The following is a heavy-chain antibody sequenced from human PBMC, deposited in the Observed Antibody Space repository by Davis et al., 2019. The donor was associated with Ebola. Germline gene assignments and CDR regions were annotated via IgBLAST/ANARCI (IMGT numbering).Heavy chain of an antibody. CDR1: GFTFSSYA. CDR2: ISGSGGRT. Sequence: PGGSLRLSCAASGFTFSSYAMSWVRQAPGKGLEWVSAISGSGGRTYYADSVKGRFTISRDNSKNTLYLQMNSLRAEDTAVYYCAGSLDMVRGVILEWYFDLWGRGTLVTVSS. CDR3: AGSLDMVRGVILEWYFDL. V-gene: IGHV3-23*01. D-gene: IGHD3-10*01. J-gene: IGHJ2*01.